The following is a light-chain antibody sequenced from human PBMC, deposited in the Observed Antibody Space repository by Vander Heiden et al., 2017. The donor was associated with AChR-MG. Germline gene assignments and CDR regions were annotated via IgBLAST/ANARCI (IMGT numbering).Light chain of an antibody. CDR1: QSVSSN. CDR2: GAS. J-gene: IGKJ2*01. CDR3: QQDYNWPHA. V-gene: IGKV3-15*01. Sequence: EIVMTQSPATLSVSPGERATLSCRASQSVSSNLAWYQQNPGRAPRLLIYGASTRATGIPARFSGSGSGTEFTLTISSLQSEDFAVYYCQQDYNWPHAFGQGTKLEIK.